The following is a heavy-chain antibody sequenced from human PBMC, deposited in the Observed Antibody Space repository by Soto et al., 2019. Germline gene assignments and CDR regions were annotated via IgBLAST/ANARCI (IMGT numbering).Heavy chain of an antibody. D-gene: IGHD2-2*01. CDR1: GFTFSSYA. V-gene: IGHV3-30-3*01. J-gene: IGHJ4*02. Sequence: QVQLVESGGGVVQPGRSLRLSCAASGFTFSSYAMHWVRQAPGKGMEWVAVISYDGSNKYYADSVKGRFTISRDNSKNTLYLQMNSLRAEDTAVYYCAREGYCSSNSCLNWGQGTLVTVSS. CDR2: ISYDGSNK. CDR3: AREGYCSSNSCLN.